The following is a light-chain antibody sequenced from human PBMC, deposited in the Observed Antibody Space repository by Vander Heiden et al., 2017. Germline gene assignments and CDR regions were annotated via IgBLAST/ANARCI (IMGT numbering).Light chain of an antibody. Sequence: QLVLTQSPSASASLGASVKLTCTLSSGHSSYAIAWHQQQPEKGPRYLMKLNSDGSHSKGDGIPDRFSGSSSGAERYLTISSLQAEDEADYYCQTWGTGLFGRGTKLTVL. CDR1: SGHSSYA. V-gene: IGLV4-69*01. J-gene: IGLJ2*01. CDR3: QTWGTGL. CDR2: LNSDGSH.